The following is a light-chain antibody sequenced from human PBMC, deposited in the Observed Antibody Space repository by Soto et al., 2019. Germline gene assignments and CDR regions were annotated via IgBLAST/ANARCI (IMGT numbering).Light chain of an antibody. V-gene: IGKV3-20*01. CDR3: QQYGSSPHT. CDR1: QSVSSSY. CDR2: GAS. J-gene: IGKJ4*01. Sequence: EIVLTQSPGTLSLSPGERATLSCRASQSVSSSYLAWYQQKPGQAPRLLIDGASSRPTGIPDRFSGSGSGTDFTLTISRLEPEDCAVYYCQQYGSSPHTFGGGTKVEIK.